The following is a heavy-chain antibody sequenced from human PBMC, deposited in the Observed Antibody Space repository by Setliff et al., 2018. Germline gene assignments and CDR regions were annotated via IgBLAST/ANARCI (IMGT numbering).Heavy chain of an antibody. CDR3: ARGEHIVSGDFYHYIDV. V-gene: IGHV1-2*02. CDR1: GNRFTDYN. D-gene: IGHD2-15*01. CDR2: INPNSGDT. Sequence: ASVKVSCKASGNRFTDYNLHWVRQAPGQGLEWMGWINPNSGDTHSAQKFQGRVTMTRDTSINTAYMELSSLTSDDTAVYYCARGEHIVSGDFYHYIDVWGKGTTVTVSS. J-gene: IGHJ6*03.